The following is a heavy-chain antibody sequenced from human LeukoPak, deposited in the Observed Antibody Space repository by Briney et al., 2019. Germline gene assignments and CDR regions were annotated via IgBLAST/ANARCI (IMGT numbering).Heavy chain of an antibody. Sequence: PGRSLRLSCAAAGFTFDDYGMSWVRQAPGKGLEWVTGITWNGASTGFADSVKGRFTISRDNAKNSLYLGMSSLRAEDTALYYCAREYGDYSSYFDLWGRGTLVTVSS. CDR3: AREYGDYSSYFDL. CDR2: ITWNGAST. CDR1: GFTFDDYG. J-gene: IGHJ2*01. V-gene: IGHV3-20*04. D-gene: IGHD4-17*01.